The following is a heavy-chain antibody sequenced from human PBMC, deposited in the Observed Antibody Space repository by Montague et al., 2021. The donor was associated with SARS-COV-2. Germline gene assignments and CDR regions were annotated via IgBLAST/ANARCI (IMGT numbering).Heavy chain of an antibody. CDR1: GFTFSSYS. CDR3: ARDFNYYYYYGMDV. J-gene: IGHJ6*02. CDR2: ISSSSSYI. V-gene: IGHV3-21*01. Sequence: SLRLSCAASGFTFSSYSMNWVRQAPGKGLEWVSSISSSSSYIYYADSVKGRFTISRDNAKNSLYLQMNSLRAEDTAVYYCARDFNYYYYYGMDVWGQGTTDTVSS.